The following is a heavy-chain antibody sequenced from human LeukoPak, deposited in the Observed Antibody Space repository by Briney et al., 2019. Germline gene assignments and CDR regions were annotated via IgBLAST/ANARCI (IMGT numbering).Heavy chain of an antibody. CDR3: AKDTSIGKYCTSGVCSPFDY. V-gene: IGHV3-23*01. CDR1: GFTFSSYA. CDR2: ISDSGDYT. D-gene: IGHD2-8*01. J-gene: IGHJ4*02. Sequence: PGGSLRLSCAGSGFTFSSYAMSWVRQAPGKGLEWVSAISDSGDYTCYADSVKGRFTISRDNSKNTLYLHVNSLRAEDTAVYYCAKDTSIGKYCTSGVCSPFDYWGQGTLVTVSS.